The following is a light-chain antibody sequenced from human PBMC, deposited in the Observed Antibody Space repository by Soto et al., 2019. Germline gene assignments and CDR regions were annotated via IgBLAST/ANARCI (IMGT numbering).Light chain of an antibody. J-gene: IGKJ1*01. CDR2: KAS. V-gene: IGKV1-5*03. Sequence: DIQMTQSPSTLSASIGDRVTITCRASQSISSWLAWYQQKPGKAPKLLIYKASSLESGVPSRFSGSGSGTEFTLTISSLQPNDFATYYRQQYNSSPWTFGQGTKVDIK. CDR1: QSISSW. CDR3: QQYNSSPWT.